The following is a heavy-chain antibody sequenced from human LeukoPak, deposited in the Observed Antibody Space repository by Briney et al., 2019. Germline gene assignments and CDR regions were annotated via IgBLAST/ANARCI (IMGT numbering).Heavy chain of an antibody. V-gene: IGHV3-23*01. CDR2: INANSGTT. CDR1: GFAFSVYA. D-gene: IGHD6-19*01. J-gene: IGHJ5*01. CDR3: AKPVSGGLAVTADWFHP. Sequence: GGSLRLSCTASGFAFSVYAMSWLRQPPGKGLEWVSTINANSGTTSYAASVRGRFTISRDNSKNTLYLQLNTLRADDTATYCAKPVSGGLAVTADWFHPWGQGTLVVVSS.